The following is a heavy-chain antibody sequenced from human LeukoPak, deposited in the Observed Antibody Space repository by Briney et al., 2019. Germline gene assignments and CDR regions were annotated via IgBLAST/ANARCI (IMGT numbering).Heavy chain of an antibody. CDR1: GFTFTNAW. CDR3: TTGAWIQLWLADY. D-gene: IGHD5-18*01. CDR2: IKSKTDGGTA. V-gene: IGHV3-15*01. J-gene: IGHJ4*02. Sequence: GGSLRLSCAASGFTFTNAWMTWVRQAPGKGLEWVGLIKSKTDGGTADYAAPVKGRFTISRDDSKSTLYLQMNSLKAEDTAVYYCTTGAWIQLWLADYWGRGTLVTVSS.